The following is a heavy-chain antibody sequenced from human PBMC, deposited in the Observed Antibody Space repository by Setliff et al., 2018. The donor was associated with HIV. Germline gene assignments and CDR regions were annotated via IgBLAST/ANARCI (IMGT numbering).Heavy chain of an antibody. CDR1: GGSISSGSYY. J-gene: IGHJ4*02. CDR2: IYTSGST. D-gene: IGHD3-22*01. CDR3: ARGLSFYDPGGFNY. Sequence: SETLSLTCTVSGGSISSGSYYWSWIRQPAGKGLEWIGRIYTSGSTYYNPSLKSRVTISVDTSKNQFSLKLSSVTAADTAVYYCARGLSFYDPGGFNYWGQGTLVTVSS. V-gene: IGHV4-61*02.